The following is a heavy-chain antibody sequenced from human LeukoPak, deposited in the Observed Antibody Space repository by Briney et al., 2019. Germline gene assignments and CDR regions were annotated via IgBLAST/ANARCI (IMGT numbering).Heavy chain of an antibody. CDR1: GYTFTSYG. CDR3: ARLTLRRLLEIFSDY. V-gene: IGHV1-18*01. CDR2: ISAYNGNT. J-gene: IGHJ4*02. Sequence: ASVKVSCKASGYTFTSYGISWARQAPGQGLEWMGWISAYNGNTNYAQKLQGRVTMTTDTSTSTAYMELRSLRSDDTAVYYCARLTLRRLLEIFSDYWGQGTLVTVSS. D-gene: IGHD2-15*01.